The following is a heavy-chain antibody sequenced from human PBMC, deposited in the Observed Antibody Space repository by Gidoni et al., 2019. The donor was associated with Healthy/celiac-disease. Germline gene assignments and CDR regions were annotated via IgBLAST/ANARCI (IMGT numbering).Heavy chain of an antibody. D-gene: IGHD2-2*01. CDR2: IYYSGST. V-gene: IGHV4-39*01. CDR1: GGSISSSRYY. CDR3: ARHANGGVVVPAAHPYYFDY. Sequence: QLQLQESGPGLVKPSETLSLTCTVSGGSISSSRYYWGWIRQPPGKGLEWIGIIYYSGSTYYNPSLKSRVTISVDTSKNQFSLKLSSVTAADTAVYYCARHANGGVVVPAAHPYYFDYWGQGTLVTVSS. J-gene: IGHJ4*02.